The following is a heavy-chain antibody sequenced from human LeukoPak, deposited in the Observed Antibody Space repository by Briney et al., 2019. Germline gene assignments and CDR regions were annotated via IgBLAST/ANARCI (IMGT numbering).Heavy chain of an antibody. CDR1: GFTFSSYG. J-gene: IGHJ4*02. V-gene: IGHV3-23*01. D-gene: IGHD1-26*01. CDR2: LSGSGGTT. CDR3: ARDRVGATLYFDY. Sequence: AGGSLRLSCAASGFTFSSYGMHWVRQAPGKGLEWVSALSGSGGTTYYADFMKGRFTISRDNSKNTLYLQMNSLRAEDTAVYYCARDRVGATLYFDYWGQGTLVTVSS.